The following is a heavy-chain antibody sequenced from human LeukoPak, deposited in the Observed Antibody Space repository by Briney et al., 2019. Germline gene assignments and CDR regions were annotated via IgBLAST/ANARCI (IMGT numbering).Heavy chain of an antibody. CDR2: INHSGST. J-gene: IGHJ6*02. CDR3: ASSLDGMDV. Sequence: PSETLSLTCAVYGGSFSGYYWSWIRQPPGKGLEWIGEINHSGSTNYNPSLKSRVTISVDTSKNQFSLKLSSVTAADTAVYYCASSLDGMDVWGQGTTVTVSS. V-gene: IGHV4-34*01. CDR1: GGSFSGYY.